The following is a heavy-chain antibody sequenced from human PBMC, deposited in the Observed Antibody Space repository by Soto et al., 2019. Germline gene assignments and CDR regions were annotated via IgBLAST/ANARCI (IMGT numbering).Heavy chain of an antibody. V-gene: IGHV4-30-4*02. D-gene: IGHD3-16*02. J-gene: IGHJ5*02. CDR2: IYYSGST. CDR1: GGSISIGDYY. Sequence: PSDTLSLTCTVSGGSISIGDYYWSWIRQPPGKGLEWIGYIYYSGSTYYNPSLKSRVTISVDTSKNQFSLKLSSVTAADTAVYYCAGLQSMRLSGLDPWGQGTLVTVSS. CDR3: AGLQSMRLSGLDP.